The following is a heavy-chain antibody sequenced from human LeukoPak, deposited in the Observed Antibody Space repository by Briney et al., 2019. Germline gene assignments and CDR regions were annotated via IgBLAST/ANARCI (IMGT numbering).Heavy chain of an antibody. V-gene: IGHV3-30*02. Sequence: GGSLRLSCAASGFIFRSYGMHWVRQAPGKGLEWVAYIRYDGSNKYYADSVKGRFTISRDNSKNTLYLQMNSLRAEDTAVYYCVKSEIQLERLDYWGQGTLVTVSS. CDR3: VKSEIQLERLDY. CDR1: GFIFRSYG. CDR2: IRYDGSNK. J-gene: IGHJ4*02. D-gene: IGHD1-1*01.